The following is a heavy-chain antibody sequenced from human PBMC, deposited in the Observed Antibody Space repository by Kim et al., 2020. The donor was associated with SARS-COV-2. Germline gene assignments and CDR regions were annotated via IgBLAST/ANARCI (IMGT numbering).Heavy chain of an antibody. J-gene: IGHJ4*02. CDR1: GYTFTSYY. CDR3: ARDPVAMRGRHRFDY. D-gene: IGHD2-15*01. Sequence: ASVKVSCKASGYTFTSYYMHWVRQAPGQGLEWMGIINPSGGSTSYAQKFQGRVTMTRDTSTSTVYMELSSLRSEDTAVYYCARDPVAMRGRHRFDYWGQGTLVTVSS. V-gene: IGHV1-46*01. CDR2: INPSGGST.